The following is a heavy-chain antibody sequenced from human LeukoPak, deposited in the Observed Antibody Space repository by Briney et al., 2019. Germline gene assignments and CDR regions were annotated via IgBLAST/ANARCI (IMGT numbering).Heavy chain of an antibody. V-gene: IGHV4-39*07. J-gene: IGHJ5*02. CDR1: GGSISSYY. CDR2: IYYSGST. Sequence: SETLSLTCTVSGGSISSYYWSWIRQPPGKGLEWIGSIYYSGSTYYNPSLKSRVTISVDTSKNQFSLKLSSVTAADTAVYYCAKTYNWRGSWFDPWGQGTLVTVSS. CDR3: AKTYNWRGSWFDP. D-gene: IGHD1-20*01.